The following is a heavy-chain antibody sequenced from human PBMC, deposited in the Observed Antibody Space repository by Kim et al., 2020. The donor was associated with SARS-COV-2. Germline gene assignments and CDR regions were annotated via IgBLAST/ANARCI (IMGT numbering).Heavy chain of an antibody. Sequence: GGSLRLSCAASGFTFSSYSMNWVRQAPGKGLEWVSSISSISSYIYSADSVKGRFTISRDNAKNSLYLQMNSLRAEDTAVYYCARESEIYYGSGHLDWGQGTLVTVSS. D-gene: IGHD3-10*01. CDR2: ISSISSYI. CDR1: GFTFSSYS. V-gene: IGHV3-21*01. J-gene: IGHJ4*02. CDR3: ARESEIYYGSGHLD.